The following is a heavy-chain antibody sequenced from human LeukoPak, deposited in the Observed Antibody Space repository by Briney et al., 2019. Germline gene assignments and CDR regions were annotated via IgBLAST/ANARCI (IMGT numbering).Heavy chain of an antibody. J-gene: IGHJ4*02. D-gene: IGHD3-10*01. CDR2: ISFDGTNK. CDR3: ATDSGDHPPTDY. CDR1: GGTLSNYA. V-gene: IGHV3-30*03. Sequence: PGRSLRLSCTASGGTLSNYAMHWVRRPPGRGLEWVAGISFDGTNKYYSASLESRFSMSRDTSKNTFSLKLNTLSPADTAMYYCATDSGDHPPTDYWGQGALVTVSS.